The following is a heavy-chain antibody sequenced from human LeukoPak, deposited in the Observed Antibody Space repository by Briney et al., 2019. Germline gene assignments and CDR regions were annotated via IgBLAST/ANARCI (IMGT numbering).Heavy chain of an antibody. CDR1: GGSISGYL. CDR3: ARMGATTPGAANPDY. D-gene: IGHD1-1*01. V-gene: IGHV4-59*01. Sequence: SETLSLTCNVSGGSISGYLWSWIRQPPGTGLEWIGYVYSTGQFNYSPSLNRRVTISVDTSKNQLFLRLTSVTAADAAVYYCARMGATTPGAANPDYWGQGTLVTVSS. CDR2: VYSTGQF. J-gene: IGHJ4*02.